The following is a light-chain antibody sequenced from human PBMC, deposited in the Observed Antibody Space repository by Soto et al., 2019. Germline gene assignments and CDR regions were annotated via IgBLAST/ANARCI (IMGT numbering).Light chain of an antibody. CDR3: SSWRGTTNPYV. V-gene: IGLV2-14*01. CDR2: DVS. J-gene: IGLJ1*01. Sequence: QSALTQPASVSGSPGQSITISCTGTSSSVGSHNYVCWYQQHPGKSPKLIIFDVSDRPSGVSDRFSGSKSGNTASLTISGLQAEDEADYYCSSWRGTTNPYVFGTGTKVTVL. CDR1: SSSVGSHNY.